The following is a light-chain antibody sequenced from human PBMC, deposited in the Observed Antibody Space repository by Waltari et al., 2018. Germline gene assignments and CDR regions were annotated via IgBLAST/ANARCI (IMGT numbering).Light chain of an antibody. CDR3: QSYDSSLSGSV. CDR2: RNT. CDR1: TSNIGADYG. Sequence: QSVLTQPPSVSGAPGQRVTISCTGSTSNIGADYGVHWSQQVPGTAPNFLIYRNTIRPSGVPARFSGSKSGTSASLAITGLQAEDEADYYCQSYDSSLSGSVFGGGTKLTVL. V-gene: IGLV1-40*01. J-gene: IGLJ3*02.